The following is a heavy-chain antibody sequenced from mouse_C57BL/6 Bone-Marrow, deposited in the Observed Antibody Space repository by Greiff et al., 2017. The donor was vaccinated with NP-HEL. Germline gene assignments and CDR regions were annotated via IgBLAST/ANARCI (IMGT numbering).Heavy chain of an antibody. CDR2: IRSKSNNYAT. Sequence: EVQVVESGGGLVQPKGSLKLSCAASGFSFNTYAMNWVRQAPGKGLEWVARIRSKSNNYATYYADSVKDRFTISRDDSESMLYLQMNNLKTEDTAMYYCVRHGAGFDVWGTGTTVTVSS. CDR1: GFSFNTYA. CDR3: VRHGAGFDV. V-gene: IGHV10-1*01. J-gene: IGHJ1*03.